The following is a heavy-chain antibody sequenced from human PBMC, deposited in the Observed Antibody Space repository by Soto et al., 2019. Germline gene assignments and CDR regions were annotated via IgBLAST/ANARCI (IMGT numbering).Heavy chain of an antibody. CDR3: ARGQWLAFDY. CDR1: GGSFSGYY. CDR2: INHSGST. V-gene: IGHV4-34*01. J-gene: IGHJ4*02. Sequence: PSETLSLTCAVYGGSFSGYYWSWFRQPPGKGLEWIGEINHSGSTNYNPSLKSRVAISVDTSKNQFSLILNSVTAADTAVYYCARGQWLAFDYWGQGTLVTVSS. D-gene: IGHD6-19*01.